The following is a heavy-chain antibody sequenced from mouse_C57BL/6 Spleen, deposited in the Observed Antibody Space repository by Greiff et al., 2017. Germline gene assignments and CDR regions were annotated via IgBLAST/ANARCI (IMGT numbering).Heavy chain of an antibody. CDR1: GFNINDYY. J-gene: IGHJ2*01. V-gene: IGHV14-2*01. CDR3: AIYSDLWYCGY. Sequence: VHVKQSGAELVKPGASVKLSCTASGFNINDYYMHWVKQRTEQGLEWIGRIEPEDGETKYAPNFQGKATITADTPSNTAYLQLSSLPSEDTAVYYCAIYSDLWYCGYWGQGTTLTVYS. D-gene: IGHD1-1*02. CDR2: IEPEDGET.